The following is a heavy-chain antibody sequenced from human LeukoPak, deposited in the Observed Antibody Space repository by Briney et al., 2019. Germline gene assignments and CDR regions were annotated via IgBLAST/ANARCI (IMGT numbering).Heavy chain of an antibody. CDR1: GFTFSTHG. CDR2: IRYDGINK. Sequence: GGSLRLSCAASGFTFSTHGMHWVRQAPGKGLEWVAFIRYDGINKYYADSVKGRFTISRDNSKNTLYLQMNSLRAEDTAVYYCARDGSIAVAGTWGTYYYYYMDVWGKGTTVTVSS. J-gene: IGHJ6*03. CDR3: ARDGSIAVAGTWGTYYYYYMDV. V-gene: IGHV3-30*02. D-gene: IGHD6-19*01.